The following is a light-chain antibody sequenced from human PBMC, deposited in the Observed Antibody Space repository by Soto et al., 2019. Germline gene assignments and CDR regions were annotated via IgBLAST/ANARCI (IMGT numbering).Light chain of an antibody. CDR1: QNIDTE. J-gene: IGKJ5*01. CDR3: QQYNWLFS. V-gene: IGKV1-33*01. Sequence: ETQIIQTPSSISASVRDRVTITCQASQNIDTELSWYQQKPGKAPXXLIHDASNLEGGVPSRLSGGGSGTDFTFTISSLQPEDIATYYCQQYNWLFSFGQGTRLEIK. CDR2: DAS.